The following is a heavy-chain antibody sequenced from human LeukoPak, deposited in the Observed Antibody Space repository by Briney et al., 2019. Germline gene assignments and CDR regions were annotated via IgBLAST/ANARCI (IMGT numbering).Heavy chain of an antibody. J-gene: IGHJ4*02. CDR3: ARVRGSISDYFDY. V-gene: IGHV1-69*13. CDR2: IIPIFGTA. CDR1: GGTFSSYA. D-gene: IGHD3-10*01. Sequence: GASVKVSCKASGGTFSSYAISWVRQASGQGLGWMGGIIPIFGTANYAQKFQGRVTITADESTSKAYMELSSLRSEDTAVYYCARVRGSISDYFDYWGQGTLVTVSS.